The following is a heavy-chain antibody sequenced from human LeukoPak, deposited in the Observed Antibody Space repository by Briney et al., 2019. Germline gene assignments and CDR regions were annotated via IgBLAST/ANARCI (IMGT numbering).Heavy chain of an antibody. V-gene: IGHV3-30*02. J-gene: IGHJ4*02. CDR2: IRYDESDK. Sequence: PGGSLRLSCATSGFTFSHYGMHWVRQAPGRGLDWVAHIRYDESDKYYADSVKGRFTISRDNAKNSLFLQMNSLRAEDTAVYYCARLRSPTDYWGQGTLVTVSS. D-gene: IGHD5-12*01. CDR1: GFTFSHYG. CDR3: ARLRSPTDY.